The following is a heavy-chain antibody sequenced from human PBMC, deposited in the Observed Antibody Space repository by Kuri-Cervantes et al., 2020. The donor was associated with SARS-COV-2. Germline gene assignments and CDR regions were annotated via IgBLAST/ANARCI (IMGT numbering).Heavy chain of an antibody. V-gene: IGHV3-11*04. CDR1: GFIFNDYC. Sequence: GESLKISCAASGFIFNDYCMGWIRQAPGKGLEWVSYISSSGNNMYYADSVKGRFTISRDDAKNSLHLQMNSLRAEDTAVYYCALDYYDSSGRGDYWGQGTLVTVSS. CDR2: ISSSGNNM. CDR3: ALDYYDSSGRGDY. D-gene: IGHD3-22*01. J-gene: IGHJ4*02.